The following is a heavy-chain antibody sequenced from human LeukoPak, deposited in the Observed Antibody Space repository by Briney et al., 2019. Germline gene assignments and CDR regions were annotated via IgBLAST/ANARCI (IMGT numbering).Heavy chain of an antibody. J-gene: IGHJ4*02. CDR2: ICWDGGST. CDR1: GFTFDDYT. V-gene: IGHV3-43*01. Sequence: GGSLTLSCAASGFTFDDYTMHWVRHAPGKGLEWVSLICWDGGSTYYADSVKGRFTISRDNSKNSLYLQMNSLRTEDTALYYCAKDAGYCSGGSCYDIFDYWGQGTLVTVSS. CDR3: AKDAGYCSGGSCYDIFDY. D-gene: IGHD2-15*01.